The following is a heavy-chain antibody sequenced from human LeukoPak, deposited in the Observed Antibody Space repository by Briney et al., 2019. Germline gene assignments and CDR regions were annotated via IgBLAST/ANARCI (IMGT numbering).Heavy chain of an antibody. D-gene: IGHD6-13*01. V-gene: IGHV1-2*02. Sequence: ASVKVSCKASGYTFTGYYMHWVRQAPGQGLEWMGWINPNSGGTNYAQKFQGRVTMTRDTSISTAYMELSRLRSDDTAVYHCARDSELVIAAAGNYYMDVWGKGTTVTVSS. CDR2: INPNSGGT. CDR3: ARDSELVIAAAGNYYMDV. J-gene: IGHJ6*03. CDR1: GYTFTGYY.